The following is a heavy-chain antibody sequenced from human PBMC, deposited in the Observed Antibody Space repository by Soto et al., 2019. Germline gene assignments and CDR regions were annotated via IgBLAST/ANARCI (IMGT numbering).Heavy chain of an antibody. CDR2: IVVGSGNT. CDR3: AAHTIFGVAQYYYYYYCMDV. V-gene: IGHV1-58*02. D-gene: IGHD3-3*01. J-gene: IGHJ6*03. Sequence: SVKVSCKASGFTFTSSAMQWVRQARGQRLEWIGWIVVGSGNTNYAQKFQERVTITRDMSTSTAYMELSSLRSEDTAVYYCAAHTIFGVAQYYYYYYCMDVWGKGTTVTVSS. CDR1: GFTFTSSA.